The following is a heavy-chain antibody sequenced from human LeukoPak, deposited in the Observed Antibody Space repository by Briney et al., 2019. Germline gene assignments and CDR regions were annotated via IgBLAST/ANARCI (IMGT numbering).Heavy chain of an antibody. CDR1: GGSISSGAYY. Sequence: SQTLSLTCTVSGGSISSGAYYWNWIRQHPGKGLEWIGYIYYSGSTYYNPSLKSRVTMSVDTSKNQFSLKLSSVTAADTAVYYCAREWGSDSSGWDVYYFDYWGQGTLVTVSS. CDR3: AREWGSDSSGWDVYYFDY. V-gene: IGHV4-31*03. D-gene: IGHD6-19*01. CDR2: IYYSGST. J-gene: IGHJ4*02.